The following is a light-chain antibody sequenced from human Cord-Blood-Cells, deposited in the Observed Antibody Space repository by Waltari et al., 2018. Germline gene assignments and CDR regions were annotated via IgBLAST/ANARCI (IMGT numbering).Light chain of an antibody. CDR3: QQYNNWPIT. Sequence: EIVMTQSPATLSVSPGERATLSCRASQSVSSNLAWYQQKPGQAPRLFIYGAYTRANGIPARFSGSGSGTEFTLTISSLQSEDFAVYYCQQYNNWPITFGQGTRLEIK. CDR1: QSVSSN. V-gene: IGKV3-15*01. J-gene: IGKJ5*01. CDR2: GAY.